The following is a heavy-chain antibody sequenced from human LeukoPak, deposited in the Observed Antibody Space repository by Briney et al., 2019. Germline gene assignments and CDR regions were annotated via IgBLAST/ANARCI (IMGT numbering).Heavy chain of an antibody. V-gene: IGHV3-30*18. CDR2: ISXNGSNQ. Sequence: GGALRLSCAASGFXFXSYGMXXXXXAPGXGLEWVAVISXNGSNQYYADSVKGRFTISRDNYKNTLYLQMNSLRAEDTAVYYCAKPSATSTLQYYFDYWGQGTLVTVSS. CDR3: AKPSATSTLQYYFDY. J-gene: IGHJ4*02. D-gene: IGHD2-15*01. CDR1: GFXFXSYG.